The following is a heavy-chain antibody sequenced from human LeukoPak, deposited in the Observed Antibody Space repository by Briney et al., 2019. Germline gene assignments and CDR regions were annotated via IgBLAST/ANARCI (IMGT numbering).Heavy chain of an antibody. CDR3: ARDNGRDAYMTLAY. J-gene: IGHJ4*02. V-gene: IGHV3-7*01. Sequence: PGGSLRLSCAASGFTFSSYWMSWVRQAPGKGLEWVANIKQDGSEKYYVDSVKGRFTISRDNAKNSLYVQMNSLRAEDTAVYSCARDNGRDAYMTLAYWGQGTLVTVSS. D-gene: IGHD5-24*01. CDR2: IKQDGSEK. CDR1: GFTFSSYW.